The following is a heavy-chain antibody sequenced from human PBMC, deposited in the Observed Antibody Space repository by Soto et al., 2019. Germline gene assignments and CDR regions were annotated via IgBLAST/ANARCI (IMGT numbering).Heavy chain of an antibody. CDR1: GFTVSTNY. CDR2: IFPNGNT. Sequence: GGSLRLSCDASGFTVSTNYMNWVRQAPGKGLEWLSVIFPNGNTYYADSVKGRFTISRDYFKNTVYFQMNSLRDEDTAVYFCERRALTHAYVDYWSQGALVTVSS. CDR3: ERRALTHAYVDY. V-gene: IGHV3-66*01. J-gene: IGHJ4*02.